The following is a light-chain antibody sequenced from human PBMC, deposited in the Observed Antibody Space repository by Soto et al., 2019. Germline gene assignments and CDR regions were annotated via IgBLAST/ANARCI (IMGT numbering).Light chain of an antibody. Sequence: QSVLTQPPSMSATPGQTVTISCSGSSSNIGRNYVYWYHQLPGTAPKLVIYRNNQRPSEVPGRFSGSRSGTSASLAISDLRSEDEAEYYCAAWDDNLSGLVFGGGTKLTVL. V-gene: IGLV1-47*01. CDR3: AAWDDNLSGLV. J-gene: IGLJ2*01. CDR2: RNN. CDR1: SSNIGRNY.